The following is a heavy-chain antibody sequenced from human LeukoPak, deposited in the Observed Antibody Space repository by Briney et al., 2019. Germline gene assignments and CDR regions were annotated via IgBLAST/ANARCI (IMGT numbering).Heavy chain of an antibody. Sequence: PSETLSPTCAVYGGSFSGYYWSWIRQPAGKGLEWIGRIYTSGSTNYNPSLKSRVTMSVDTSKNQFSLRLSSVTAADTAVYYCARVYYDSSGYLSPFESWGQGTMVNVSS. CDR2: IYTSGST. D-gene: IGHD3-22*01. CDR1: GGSFSGYY. CDR3: ARVYYDSSGYLSPFES. J-gene: IGHJ3*02. V-gene: IGHV4-59*10.